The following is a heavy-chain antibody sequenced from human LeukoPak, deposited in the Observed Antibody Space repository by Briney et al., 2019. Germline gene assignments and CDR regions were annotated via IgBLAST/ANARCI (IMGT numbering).Heavy chain of an antibody. CDR2: IIPIFGTA. J-gene: IGHJ4*02. D-gene: IGHD6-13*01. V-gene: IGHV1-69*01. Sequence: ASVKVSCKASGGTFSSYAISWVRQAPGQGLEWMGGIIPIFGTANYAQKFQGRVTITADESTSTAYMELSSLRSEDTAVYYCAREGASSPGLDYWGQGTLVTVSS. CDR1: GGTFSSYA. CDR3: AREGASSPGLDY.